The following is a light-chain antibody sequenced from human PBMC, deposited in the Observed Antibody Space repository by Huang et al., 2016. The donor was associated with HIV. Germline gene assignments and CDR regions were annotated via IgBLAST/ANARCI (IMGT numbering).Light chain of an antibody. CDR2: WAS. J-gene: IGKJ2*01. CDR3: HQFYTTPT. Sequence: SLTVSLGERATINCKSSQSVLYRSDNRNYLAWFQQKSGQPPKLLIYWASTRQSGVPDRFTGSGSGTNFTLTISSLQAEDVAVYYCHQFYTTPTFGQGTKLV. CDR1: QSVLYRSDNRNY. V-gene: IGKV4-1*01.